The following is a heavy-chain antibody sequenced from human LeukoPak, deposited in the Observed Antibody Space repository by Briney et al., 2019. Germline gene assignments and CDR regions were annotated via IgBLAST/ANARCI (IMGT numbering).Heavy chain of an antibody. CDR2: MNPNSGNT. CDR1: GYTFTSYY. V-gene: IGHV1-8*02. D-gene: IGHD5-18*01. CDR3: ARVGGAMVTTPHYYYYMDV. Sequence: ASVKVSCKASGYTFTSYYMHWVRQATGQGLEWMGWMNPNSGNTGYAQKFQGRVTMTRNTSISTAYMELSSLRSEDTAVYYCARVGGAMVTTPHYYYYMDVWGKGTTVTISS. J-gene: IGHJ6*03.